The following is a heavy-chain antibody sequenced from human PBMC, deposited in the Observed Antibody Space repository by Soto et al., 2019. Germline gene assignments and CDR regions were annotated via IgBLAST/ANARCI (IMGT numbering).Heavy chain of an antibody. D-gene: IGHD6-13*01. CDR1: GYTFTSYD. V-gene: IGHV1-8*01. CDR2: MNPNSGNT. J-gene: IGHJ6*02. Sequence: QVQLVQSGAEVKKPGASVKVSCKASGYTFTSYDINWVRQATGQGLEWMGWMNPNSGNTGYAQKFQGRVTMTRNTSISTAYMELSSLRSEDTAVYYCARVAQLTYYYYYGMDVWGQGTTVTVSS. CDR3: ARVAQLTYYYYYGMDV.